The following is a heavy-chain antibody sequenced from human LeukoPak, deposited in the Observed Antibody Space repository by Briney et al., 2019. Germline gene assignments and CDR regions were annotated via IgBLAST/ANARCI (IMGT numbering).Heavy chain of an antibody. D-gene: IGHD2-15*01. CDR3: AKEQGFEGIVAVVAPYNWFDP. V-gene: IGHV3-23*01. CDR2: ISGSGGST. CDR1: GFTFSSYA. J-gene: IGHJ5*02. Sequence: PGGSLRLSCAASGFTFSSYAMSWVRQAPGKGLEWVSAISGSGGSTYYADSVKGRFTISRDNSKNTLYLQMNSLRAEDTAVYYCAKEQGFEGIVAVVAPYNWFDPWGQGTLVTVSS.